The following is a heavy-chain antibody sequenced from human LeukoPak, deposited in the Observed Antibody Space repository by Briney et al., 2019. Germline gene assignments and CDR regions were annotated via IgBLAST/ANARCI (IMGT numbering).Heavy chain of an antibody. V-gene: IGHV4-34*01. CDR1: GGSFSGYY. CDR2: INHSGST. CDR3: ARRSGRGYCSGGSCYSFYFDY. Sequence: SETLSLTCAVYGGSFSGYYWSWIRQPRGKGLEWCGEINHSGSTNYNPSLKSRVTISVDTSKNQFPLKLSSVTAADTAVYYCARRSGRGYCSGGSCYSFYFDYWGQGTLVTVSS. J-gene: IGHJ4*02. D-gene: IGHD2-15*01.